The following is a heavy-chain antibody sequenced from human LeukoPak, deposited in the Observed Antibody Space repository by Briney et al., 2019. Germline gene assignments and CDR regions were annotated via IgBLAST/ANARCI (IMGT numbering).Heavy chain of an antibody. V-gene: IGHV1-58*01. CDR1: GFTFTSSA. J-gene: IGHJ4*02. CDR3: AADRSNWNDVTDFDY. D-gene: IGHD1-1*01. Sequence: ASAKVSCKASGFTFTSSAVQWVRQARGQRLEWIGWIVVGSGNTNYAQKFQERVTITRDMSTSTAYMELSSLRSEDTAVYYCAADRSNWNDVTDFDYWGQGTLVTVSS. CDR2: IVVGSGNT.